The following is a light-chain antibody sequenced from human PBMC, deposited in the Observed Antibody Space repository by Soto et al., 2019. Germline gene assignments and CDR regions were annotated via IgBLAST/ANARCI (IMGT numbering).Light chain of an antibody. CDR1: ESLLHRNGHNY. CDR2: LGS. Sequence: DIVMTQSPLSLPVTPGEAASISCRSSESLLHRNGHNYLGWYLQKPGQSPQLLIYLGSNRASGVPDRFSGSGSGTDFTLTISRVEAEDVGVYYCMQSLQTAWTFGQGTKVEIK. V-gene: IGKV2-28*01. J-gene: IGKJ1*01. CDR3: MQSLQTAWT.